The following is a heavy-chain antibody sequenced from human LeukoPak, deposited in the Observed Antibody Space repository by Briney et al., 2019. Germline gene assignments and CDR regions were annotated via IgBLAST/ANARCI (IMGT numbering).Heavy chain of an antibody. D-gene: IGHD3-10*02. J-gene: IGHJ3*02. Sequence: GGSLRLSCAASGFTFSSYAMSWVRQAPEKGLEWVSTISGSGGRTYYADSVKGRFTISRDNSKKTLYLQMNSLRAEDTAIYYCAKALFGDRRVGAFDIWGLGTMPTVSS. CDR3: AKALFGDRRVGAFDI. V-gene: IGHV3-23*01. CDR1: GFTFSSYA. CDR2: ISGSGGRT.